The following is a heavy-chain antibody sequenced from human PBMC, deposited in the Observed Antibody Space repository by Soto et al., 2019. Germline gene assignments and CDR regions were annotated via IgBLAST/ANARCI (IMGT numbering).Heavy chain of an antibody. CDR1: GFTFNNYA. CDR3: ARGLGFAIDA. D-gene: IGHD2-21*01. V-gene: IGHV3-21*01. J-gene: IGHJ1*01. CDR2: ISGSGSYI. Sequence: GGSLRLSCATSGFTFNNYAMNWVRQAPGRGLEWVSFISGSGSYIFYADSVKGRFTISRDNARNSVYLQMNSLRAEDTALYYCARGLGFAIDAWGQGTLVTVSS.